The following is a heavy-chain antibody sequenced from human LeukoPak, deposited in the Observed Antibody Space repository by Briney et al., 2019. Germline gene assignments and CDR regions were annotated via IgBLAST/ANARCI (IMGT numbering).Heavy chain of an antibody. Sequence: GASVKVSCKASGGTFSSYAISWVRQAPGQGLEWMGGIIPIFGTANYAQKFQGRVTITADESTSTAYMELSSLRSEDTAVYYCARDSAPERWLQFYSYGMDVWGQGTTVTVSS. D-gene: IGHD5-24*01. CDR2: IIPIFGTA. J-gene: IGHJ6*02. V-gene: IGHV1-69*13. CDR3: ARDSAPERWLQFYSYGMDV. CDR1: GGTFSSYA.